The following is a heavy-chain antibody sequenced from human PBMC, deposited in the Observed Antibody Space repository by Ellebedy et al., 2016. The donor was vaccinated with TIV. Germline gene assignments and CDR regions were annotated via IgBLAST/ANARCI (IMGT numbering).Heavy chain of an antibody. V-gene: IGHV4-38-2*02. CDR1: GYSISSGYY. Sequence: MPSETLSLTCTVSGYSISSGYYWGWIRKPPGKGLEWIGNIYHSGSTYYNPSLKSRVTVSVDASKNQFSLKLSSVTAADTAVYYCARGGDAGGNDYWGQGTLVTVSS. J-gene: IGHJ4*02. CDR2: IYHSGST. D-gene: IGHD1-26*01. CDR3: ARGGDAGGNDY.